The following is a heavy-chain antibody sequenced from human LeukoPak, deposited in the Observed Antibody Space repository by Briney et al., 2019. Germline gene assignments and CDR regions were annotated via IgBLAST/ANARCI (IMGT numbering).Heavy chain of an antibody. V-gene: IGHV1-69*13. D-gene: IGHD6-6*01. J-gene: IGHJ6*03. CDR3: ARGPYSSSSYYYYYMDV. Sequence: SVKVSCKASGGTFSSYAISWVRQAPGQGLEWMGGIIPIFGTANYAQKFQGRVTITADESTSTAYMELSSLRSEDTAVYYCARGPYSSSSYYYYYMDVWGKGTTVTVSS. CDR1: GGTFSSYA. CDR2: IIPIFGTA.